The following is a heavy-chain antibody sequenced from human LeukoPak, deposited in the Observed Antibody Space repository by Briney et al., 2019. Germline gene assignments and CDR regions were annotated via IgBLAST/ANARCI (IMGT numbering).Heavy chain of an antibody. V-gene: IGHV4-30-4*01. CDR2: ISYNGRT. CDR3: ARDGSLYYGSGSYRAYFFDY. J-gene: IGHJ4*02. Sequence: PSQTLSLTCTVSDGSISSGDYYWSWVRQPPGKGLEWIGCISYNGRTYYTPSLKSRLTISLDASKNQVSLKLSSVTAADTAVYYCARDGSLYYGSGSYRAYFFDYWGQGTLVTVSS. D-gene: IGHD3-10*01. CDR1: DGSISSGDYY.